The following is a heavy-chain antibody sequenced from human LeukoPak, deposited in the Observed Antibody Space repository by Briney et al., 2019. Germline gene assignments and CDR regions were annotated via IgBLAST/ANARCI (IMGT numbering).Heavy chain of an antibody. CDR1: GGSISSGDYY. D-gene: IGHD6-19*01. CDR3: ARVESSGSLSGFDY. J-gene: IGHJ4*02. CDR2: IYYTGST. Sequence: SETLSLTCTVSGGSISSGDYYWRWIRQPPGKGLEWIEYIYYTGSTYYNPSLKSRVTISVDTSKNQFSLKLSSVTAADTAVYYCARVESSGSLSGFDYWGQGTLVTVSS. V-gene: IGHV4-30-4*02.